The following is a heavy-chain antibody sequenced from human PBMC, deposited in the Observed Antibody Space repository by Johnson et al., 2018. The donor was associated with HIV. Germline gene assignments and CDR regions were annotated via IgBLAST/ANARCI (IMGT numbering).Heavy chain of an antibody. CDR1: GFTFDDYA. V-gene: IGHV3-20*04. CDR2: INWNGGST. CDR3: TRVSSTSCALDI. D-gene: IGHD2-15*01. Sequence: VQLVESGGGVVRPGGSLRLSCGVSGFTFDDYAMSWVRQTPGKGLEWVSGINWNGGSTGYEDSVKGRFTISRDTSKNTLYLQMNSLRGDDTAVYYCTRVSSTSCALDIWGQGTLVTVSS. J-gene: IGHJ3*02.